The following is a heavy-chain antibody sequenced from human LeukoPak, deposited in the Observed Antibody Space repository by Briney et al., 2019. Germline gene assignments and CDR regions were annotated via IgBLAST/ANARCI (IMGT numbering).Heavy chain of an antibody. CDR3: ARDSTYYYASGSSGPHYFDY. Sequence: PGGSLRLSCAASGFTFSSYAMHWVRQAPGKGLEWVAVISYDGGITNYADSVKGRFTISRDNSKNTLYLQLNSLRAGDAAVYYCARDSTYYYASGSSGPHYFDYWGQGTLVTVSS. CDR2: ISYDGGIT. V-gene: IGHV3-30*01. J-gene: IGHJ4*02. D-gene: IGHD3-10*01. CDR1: GFTFSSYA.